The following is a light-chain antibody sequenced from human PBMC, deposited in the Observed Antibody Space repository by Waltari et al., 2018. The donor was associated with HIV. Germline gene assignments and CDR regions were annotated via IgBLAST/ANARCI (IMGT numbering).Light chain of an antibody. Sequence: IQLTQSPSFLSASVRDRVTITCRASQDISSYLAWYQQKPGEAPKLLIYAASTLQSGVPSRFSGRGSGTEFTLTINSLQPEDFATYFCQHLNSFPITFGQGTRLEIK. V-gene: IGKV1-9*01. CDR1: QDISSY. CDR2: AAS. J-gene: IGKJ5*01. CDR3: QHLNSFPIT.